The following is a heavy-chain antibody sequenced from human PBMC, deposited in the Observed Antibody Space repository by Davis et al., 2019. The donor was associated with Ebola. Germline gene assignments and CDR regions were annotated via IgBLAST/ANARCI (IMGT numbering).Heavy chain of an antibody. J-gene: IGHJ5*02. CDR3: ARRAPYSYGYRWFDP. D-gene: IGHD5-18*01. Sequence: SETLSLTCAVYGGSFSGYYWSWIRQPPGKGLEWIGYIYYSGSTNYNPSLKSRVTISVDTSKNQFSLKLSSVTAADTAVYYCARRAPYSYGYRWFDPWGQGTLVTVSS. CDR1: GGSFSGYY. V-gene: IGHV4-59*12. CDR2: IYYSGST.